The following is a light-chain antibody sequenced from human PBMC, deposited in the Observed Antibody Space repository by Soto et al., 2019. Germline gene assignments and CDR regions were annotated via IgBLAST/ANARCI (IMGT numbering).Light chain of an antibody. CDR1: QDISSW. J-gene: IGKJ5*01. Sequence: DIQMTQSPSSVSASVVDRVTITCRASQDISSWLAWYQQKLGKAPKLLIYSASSLQSGVPSRFSGSGSGTNFTLTISSLQPEDFATYFCQQASIFPITFGQGTRLEIK. CDR2: SAS. V-gene: IGKV1-12*01. CDR3: QQASIFPIT.